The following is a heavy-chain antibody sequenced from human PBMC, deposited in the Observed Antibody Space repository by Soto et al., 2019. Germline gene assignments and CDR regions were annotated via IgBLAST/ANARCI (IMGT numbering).Heavy chain of an antibody. V-gene: IGHV1-8*01. CDR1: RYNCTRPD. CDR3: AREKGGGYDTRFDP. CDR2: MNPNSGNT. Sequence: AVVKYDCQASRYNCTRPDIQCARHSTGQGLEWMGWMNPNSGNTGYEQNFQGRVNMTRNTSISTAYMERSSLRSEETAVYYCAREKGGGYDTRFDPWGEGTLVAVSS. J-gene: IGHJ5*02. D-gene: IGHD5-12*01.